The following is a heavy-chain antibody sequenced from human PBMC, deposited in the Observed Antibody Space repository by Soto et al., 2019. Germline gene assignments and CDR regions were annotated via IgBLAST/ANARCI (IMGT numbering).Heavy chain of an antibody. CDR3: ARATVVTPLDGSDYYYGMDV. CDR1: GGTFSSYA. D-gene: IGHD4-17*01. J-gene: IGHJ6*02. Sequence: SVKVSCKASGGTFSSYAISWVRQAPGQGLEWMGGIIPIFGTANYAQKFQGRVTITADESTSTAYMELSSLRSEDTAVYYCARATVVTPLDGSDYYYGMDVWGQGTTVTVSS. V-gene: IGHV1-69*13. CDR2: IIPIFGTA.